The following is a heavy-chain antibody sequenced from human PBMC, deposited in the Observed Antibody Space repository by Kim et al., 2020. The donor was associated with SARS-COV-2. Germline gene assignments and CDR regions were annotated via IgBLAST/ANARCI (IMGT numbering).Heavy chain of an antibody. D-gene: IGHD6-13*01. J-gene: IGHJ4*02. Sequence: GGSLRLSCEASGFSFSDYYMNWIRQAPGKGLEWISYIGSGGAIYYPDSVKGRFTISRDNAQNSLYLQMNSLSAEDTAIYYCARGRRAAGNWGNFDYWGQGTLVTVSS. CDR2: IGSGGAI. CDR1: GFSFSDYY. V-gene: IGHV3-11*01. CDR3: ARGRRAAGNWGNFDY.